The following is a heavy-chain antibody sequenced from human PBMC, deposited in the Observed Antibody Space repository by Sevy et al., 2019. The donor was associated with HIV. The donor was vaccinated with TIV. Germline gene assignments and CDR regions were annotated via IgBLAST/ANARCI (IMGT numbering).Heavy chain of an antibody. V-gene: IGHV3-30*18. CDR3: AKGGLAARPRNWFDP. D-gene: IGHD6-6*01. Sequence: GGSLRLSCAASGFTFSSYGMHWVRHAPGKGLEWVAVISYDGSNKYYADSVKGRFTISRDNSKNTLYLQMNSLRAEDTAVYYCAKGGLAARPRNWFDPWGQGTLVTVSS. CDR2: ISYDGSNK. CDR1: GFTFSSYG. J-gene: IGHJ5*02.